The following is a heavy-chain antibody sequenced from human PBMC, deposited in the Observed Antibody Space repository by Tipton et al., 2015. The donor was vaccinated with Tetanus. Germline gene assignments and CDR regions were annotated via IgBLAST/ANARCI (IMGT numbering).Heavy chain of an antibody. CDR3: ARLNGGWLNYYYYGMDV. V-gene: IGHV3-7*01. CDR1: GFTFSSYW. Sequence: SLRLSYAASGFTFSSYWMSWVRQAPGKGLEWVANIKQDGSEKYYVDSVKGRFTISRDNAKNSLYLQMNSLRAEDTAVYYCARLNGGWLNYYYYGMDVWGQGTTVTVSS. CDR2: IKQDGSEK. J-gene: IGHJ6*02. D-gene: IGHD4-23*01.